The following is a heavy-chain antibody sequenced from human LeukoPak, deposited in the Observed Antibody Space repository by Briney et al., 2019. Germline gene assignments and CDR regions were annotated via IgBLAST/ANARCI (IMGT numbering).Heavy chain of an antibody. CDR3: ARVVVGGSGSYFDAC. CDR2: LIGSGVST. J-gene: IGHJ4*02. Sequence: GGSLILLCAASGFTFSIYAMIWVRQAPGKGREGVTALIGSGVSTYYADSVKGRFTISRDNFTNTLYLQMNSLRDEDTAVYYCARVVVGGSGSYFDACWGQGTLLTVS. D-gene: IGHD3-10*01. CDR1: GFTFSIYA. V-gene: IGHV3-23*01.